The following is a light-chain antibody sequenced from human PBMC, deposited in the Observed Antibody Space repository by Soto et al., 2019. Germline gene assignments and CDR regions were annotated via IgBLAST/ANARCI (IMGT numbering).Light chain of an antibody. CDR1: QTVSKNY. CDR2: GAS. V-gene: IGKV3D-20*01. J-gene: IGKJ4*01. CDR3: QQYADSPIT. Sequence: EIGLTQSPATLSLSPGERATLSCGASQTVSKNYIAWYQQKPGLAPRPFIYGASTRAAGIPDRFSASGSGTDFTLTISRLEPEDCAVYYCQQYADSPITFGGGTKVEIK.